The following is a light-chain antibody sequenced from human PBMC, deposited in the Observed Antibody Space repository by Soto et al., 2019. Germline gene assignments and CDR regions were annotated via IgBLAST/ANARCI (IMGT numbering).Light chain of an antibody. CDR1: QGISSY. Sequence: AIRMTQSPSSFSASTGDRVTITCRASQGISSYLAWYQQKPGKAPKLLIYAASTLQSGVPSRFSGSGSGTEFTLTISSLQPDDFATYYCQQYNSYSFGQGTKVEMK. J-gene: IGKJ1*01. CDR2: AAS. CDR3: QQYNSYS. V-gene: IGKV1-8*01.